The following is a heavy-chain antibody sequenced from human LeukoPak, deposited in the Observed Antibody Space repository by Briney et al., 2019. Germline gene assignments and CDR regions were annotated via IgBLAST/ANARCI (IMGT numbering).Heavy chain of an antibody. CDR1: GFTVSSNY. Sequence: GGSLRLSCAASGFTVSSNYMSWVRQAPGKGLEWVAVISYDGSNKYYEDSVKGRFTISRDNSKNTLYLQMNSLRAEDTAVYYCAREESQGWSYFDLWGRGTLVTVSS. V-gene: IGHV3-30-3*01. J-gene: IGHJ2*01. CDR3: AREESQGWSYFDL. CDR2: ISYDGSNK.